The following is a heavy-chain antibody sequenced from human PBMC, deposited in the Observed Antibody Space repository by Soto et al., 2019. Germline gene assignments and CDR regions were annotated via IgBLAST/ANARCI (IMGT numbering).Heavy chain of an antibody. D-gene: IGHD3-10*01. V-gene: IGHV4-34*01. J-gene: IGHJ5*02. CDR1: GGSFSGYY. CDR3: ASRGSMVRGVIGWFDP. CDR2: INHSGST. Sequence: QVQLQQWGAGLLKPSETLSLTCAVYGGSFSGYYWSWIRQPPGKGLEWIGEINHSGSTNYNPSLKSRVTISVGRSKNQCSLKLSSVTAADPAVYYCASRGSMVRGVIGWFDPWGQGTLVTVSS.